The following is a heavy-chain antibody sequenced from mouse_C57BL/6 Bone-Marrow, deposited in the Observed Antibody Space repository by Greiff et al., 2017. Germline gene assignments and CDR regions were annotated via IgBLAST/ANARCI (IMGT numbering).Heavy chain of an antibody. CDR1: GYTFTSYT. D-gene: IGHD1-2*01. Sequence: VQRVESGAELARPGASVKMSCKASGYTFTSYTMHWVKQRPGQGLEWIGYINPSSGYTKYNQKFKDKATLTADKSSSTAYMQLSSLTSEDSAVYYCARRNYGDYWGQGTTLTVSS. J-gene: IGHJ2*01. CDR2: INPSSGYT. V-gene: IGHV1-4*01. CDR3: ARRNYGDY.